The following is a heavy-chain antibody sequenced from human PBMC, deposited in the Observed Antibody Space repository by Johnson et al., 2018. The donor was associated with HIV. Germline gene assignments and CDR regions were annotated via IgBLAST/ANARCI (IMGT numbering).Heavy chain of an antibody. D-gene: IGHD1-26*01. CDR1: GYTFSSYA. Sequence: QMQLVESGGGVVQPGRSLRLSCAASGYTFSSYAMHWVRQAPGKGLEWVAVISYDANNKYYADSVKGRFTISRDNSKNTLYLQMNSLRAEDTAVYYCARGERFGGTQEAFDIWGQGTMVTVSS. CDR3: ARGERFGGTQEAFDI. CDR2: ISYDANNK. V-gene: IGHV3-30-3*01. J-gene: IGHJ3*02.